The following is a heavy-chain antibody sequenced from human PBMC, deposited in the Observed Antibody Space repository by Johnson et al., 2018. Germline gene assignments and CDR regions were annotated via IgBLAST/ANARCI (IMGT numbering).Heavy chain of an antibody. CDR3: AKDSVLLWFGESDLDAFDI. D-gene: IGHD3-10*01. J-gene: IGHJ3*02. CDR2: ISYDGSNK. CDR1: GFTFSSYG. Sequence: QVQLVQSGGGVVQPGRSLRLSCAASGFTFSSYGMHWVRQAPGKGLEWVAVISYDGSNKYYADSVKGRFPISRDNSKNTLYLQMNSLRAEDTAVLYCAKDSVLLWFGESDLDAFDIWGQGTMVTVSS. V-gene: IGHV3-30*18.